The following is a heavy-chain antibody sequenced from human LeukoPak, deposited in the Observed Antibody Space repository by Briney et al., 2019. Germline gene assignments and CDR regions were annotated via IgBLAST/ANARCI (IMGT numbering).Heavy chain of an antibody. V-gene: IGHV3-30-3*01. Sequence: PGGSLRLSCAASGFTFSSYAMHWVRQAPGKGLEWVAVISYDGSNKYYADSVKGRFTISRDNSKNTLYLQMNSLRAEDTAVYYCARERYYYGSGNHYYYGMDVWGQGTTVTVSS. D-gene: IGHD3-10*01. CDR1: GFTFSSYA. J-gene: IGHJ6*02. CDR2: ISYDGSNK. CDR3: ARERYYYGSGNHYYYGMDV.